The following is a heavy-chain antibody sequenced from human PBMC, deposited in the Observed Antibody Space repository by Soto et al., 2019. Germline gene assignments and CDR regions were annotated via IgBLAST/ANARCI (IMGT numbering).Heavy chain of an antibody. D-gene: IGHD6-13*01. Sequence: PGGSLRLSCAASGFTFSSYGMHWVRQAPGKGLEWVAVIWYDGSNKYYADSVKGRFTISRDNSKNTLYLQMNRLRAEDTAVYYWARGGIAEAGPDYWGQGTLVTVSS. CDR1: GFTFSSYG. CDR3: ARGGIAEAGPDY. J-gene: IGHJ4*02. V-gene: IGHV3-33*01. CDR2: IWYDGSNK.